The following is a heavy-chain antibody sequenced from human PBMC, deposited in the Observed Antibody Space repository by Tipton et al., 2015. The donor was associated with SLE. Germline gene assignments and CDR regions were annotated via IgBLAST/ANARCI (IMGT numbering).Heavy chain of an antibody. CDR3: ARTLGAIAHTVYDAFDI. Sequence: TLSLTCTVSGGSISSSSYYWGWIRQPPGKGLEWIGSIYYSGSTYYNPSLKSRVTISVDTSKNQFSLKLSSVTAADTAVYYCARTLGAIAHTVYDAFDIWGQGKMVTVSS. CDR2: IYYSGST. D-gene: IGHD1-26*01. CDR1: GGSISSSSYY. V-gene: IGHV4-39*07. J-gene: IGHJ3*02.